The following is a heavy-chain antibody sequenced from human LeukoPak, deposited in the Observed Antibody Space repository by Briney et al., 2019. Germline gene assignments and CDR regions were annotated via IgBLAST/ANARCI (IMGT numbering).Heavy chain of an antibody. Sequence: GASVKVSCKASGGTFSSYTISWVRQAPGRGLEWMGRIIPILGIANYAQKFQGRVTITADKSTSTAYMELSSLRSEDTAVYYCAREVSGGEFDYWGQGTLVTVSS. CDR2: IIPILGIA. J-gene: IGHJ4*02. CDR3: AREVSGGEFDY. D-gene: IGHD6-19*01. V-gene: IGHV1-69*04. CDR1: GGTFSSYT.